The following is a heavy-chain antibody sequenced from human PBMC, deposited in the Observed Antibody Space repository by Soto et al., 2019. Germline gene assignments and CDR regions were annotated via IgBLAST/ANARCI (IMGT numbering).Heavy chain of an antibody. Sequence: QVQLQESGPGLVKPSGTLSLTCAVSGGSISSNNWWSWVRQPPGKGLEWIGEIYHSGTTNSNPSLQSRVTISVDKSKNQFSLKLSSVTAADTAVYYCARHFYYSMDVWGQGTTVTVSS. CDR3: ARHFYYSMDV. CDR1: GGSISSNNW. J-gene: IGHJ6*02. V-gene: IGHV4-4*02. CDR2: IYHSGTT.